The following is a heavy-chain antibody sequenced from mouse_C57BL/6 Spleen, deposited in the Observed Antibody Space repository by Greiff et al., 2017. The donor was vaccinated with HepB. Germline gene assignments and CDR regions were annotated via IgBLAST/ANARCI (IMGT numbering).Heavy chain of an antibody. CDR1: GFTFSDYY. J-gene: IGHJ4*01. D-gene: IGHD2-1*01. V-gene: IGHV5-16*01. Sequence: EVHLVESEGGLVQPGRSMKLSCTASGFTFSDYYMAWVRQVPEKGLEWVANINYDGSSTYYLDSLKSRFIISRDNAKNILYLQMSSLKSEDTATYYCARDNYAYAMDYWGQGTSVTVSS. CDR2: INYDGSST. CDR3: ARDNYAYAMDY.